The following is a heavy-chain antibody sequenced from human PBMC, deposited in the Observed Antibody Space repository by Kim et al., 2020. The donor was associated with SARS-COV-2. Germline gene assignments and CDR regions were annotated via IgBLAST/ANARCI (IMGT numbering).Heavy chain of an antibody. Sequence: YAESVKGRFTNSRDNSKNTLYLQMNSLRAEDTAVYYCAKEAIAAAGFFQHWGQGTLVTVSS. D-gene: IGHD6-13*01. V-gene: IGHV3-23*03. J-gene: IGHJ1*01. CDR3: AKEAIAAAGFFQH.